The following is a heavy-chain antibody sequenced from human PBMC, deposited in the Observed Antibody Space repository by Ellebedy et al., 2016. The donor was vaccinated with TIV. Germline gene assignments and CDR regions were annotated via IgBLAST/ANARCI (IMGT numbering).Heavy chain of an antibody. J-gene: IGHJ4*02. CDR1: GFTFTNYW. CDR3: ARAIGAGDGK. D-gene: IGHD2-15*01. V-gene: IGHV3-7*01. CDR2: INQNGSKI. Sequence: GGSLRLXCAGSGFTFTNYWMNWVRQAPGKGLEWVANINQNGSKIYYVDSVKGRFTISRDNAKNSLYLQMNSLRTEDTAVYYCARAIGAGDGKWGQGALVTVSS.